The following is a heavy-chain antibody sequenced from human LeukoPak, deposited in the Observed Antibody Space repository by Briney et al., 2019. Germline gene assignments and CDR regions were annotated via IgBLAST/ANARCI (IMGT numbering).Heavy chain of an antibody. CDR2: IVPLLGVL. CDR3: ARESADGTFFDY. V-gene: IGHV1-69*04. CDR1: GGSISSYA. D-gene: IGHD1-26*01. J-gene: IGHJ4*02. Sequence: SVKVSCKASGGSISSYAISWVRQAPGQGLEWMGRIVPLLGVLNYAQKFQGRVTITADKSTSTAYMELSSLRSEDTAVYYCARESADGTFFDYWGQGTLVTVSS.